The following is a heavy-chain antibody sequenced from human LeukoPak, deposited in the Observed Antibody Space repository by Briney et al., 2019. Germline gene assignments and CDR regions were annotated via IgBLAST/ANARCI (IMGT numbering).Heavy chain of an antibody. V-gene: IGHV3-21*01. CDR2: IGSSSNYI. CDR1: GFTFSSYS. J-gene: IGHJ6*02. D-gene: IGHD2-2*01. Sequence: PGGSLRLSCATSGFTFSSYSMNWVRQAPGKGLEWVSSIGSSSNYIYYADSVKGRFTISRDNAKNSLYLQMSSLRAEDTAVYYCARRLGYCSSTTCYGVWDYYGMDVWGQGTTVTVSS. CDR3: ARRLGYCSSTTCYGVWDYYGMDV.